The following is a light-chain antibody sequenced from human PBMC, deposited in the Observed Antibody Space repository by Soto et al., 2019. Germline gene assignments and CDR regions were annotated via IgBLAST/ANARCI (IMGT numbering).Light chain of an antibody. CDR2: KES. CDR3: QHYQSQSDT. Sequence: DIQMTQSPSTLSGSVGDIVTITCRASQTISSWLAWYQQKPGQAPRLLIYKESTLKSWVPSRVSGSGSGPEFTLTIRSLQPHHFATDYSQHYQSQSDTFGLETQV. V-gene: IGKV1-5*03. J-gene: IGKJ1*01. CDR1: QTISSW.